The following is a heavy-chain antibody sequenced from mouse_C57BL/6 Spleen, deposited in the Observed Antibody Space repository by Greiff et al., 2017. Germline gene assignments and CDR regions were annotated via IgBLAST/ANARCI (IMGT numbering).Heavy chain of an antibody. CDR1: GFAFTGYC. CDR2: IYPGGGST. CDR3: ARADSYFVSDY. J-gene: IGHJ2*01. V-gene: IGHV1-9*01. D-gene: IGHD2-12*01. Sequence: QVLLQQSGAELMKPGASVKLSCKASGFAFTGYCMDWVKQRPGHGLEWIGYIYPGGGSTNYIDKFKGKATFTADTSSNTAYMQLSSLTTEDSAIYYCARADSYFVSDYWGQGTTLTVSS.